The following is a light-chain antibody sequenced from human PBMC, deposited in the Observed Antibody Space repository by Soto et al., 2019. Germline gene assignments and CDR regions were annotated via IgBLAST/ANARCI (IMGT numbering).Light chain of an antibody. CDR3: QQRSNWPIT. CDR1: QPVRSY. CDR2: DAS. V-gene: IGKV3-11*01. J-gene: IGKJ5*01. Sequence: PGERTTLSCRASQPVRSYLAWYQHKPGQAPRLLIYDASNRATGIPARFSGSGSGTDFTLTISSLEPEDFAVYYCQQRSNWPITFGQGTRLEIK.